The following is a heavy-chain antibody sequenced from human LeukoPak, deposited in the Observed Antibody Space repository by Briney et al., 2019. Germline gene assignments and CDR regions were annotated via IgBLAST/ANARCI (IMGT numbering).Heavy chain of an antibody. CDR3: GTGSGSGYPTNHWFHP. J-gene: IGHJ5*02. Sequence: PGGSLRLSCVASGFPFSSYWMTWVRQAPGKGLEWVANIKQDGSKKSYVDSVKGRFTISRDNAKDSLYLQMNSLRDEDTAVYYCGTGSGSGYPTNHWFHPWGQGTLVTVSS. V-gene: IGHV3-7*03. D-gene: IGHD3-3*01. CDR1: GFPFSSYW. CDR2: IKQDGSKK.